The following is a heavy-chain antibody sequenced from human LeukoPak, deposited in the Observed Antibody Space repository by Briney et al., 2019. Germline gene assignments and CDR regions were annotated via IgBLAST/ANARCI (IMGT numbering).Heavy chain of an antibody. V-gene: IGHV3-23*01. CDR1: GFTFSSYA. J-gene: IGHJ4*02. CDR2: ISGSGGST. D-gene: IGHD3-22*01. CDR3: ARDGSLYDSSGYYYL. Sequence: PGGSLRLSCAASGFTFSSYAMSWVRQAPGKGLEWVSAISGSGGSTYYADSVKGRFTISRDNSKNTLYLQMNSLRAEDAAVYYCARDGSLYDSSGYYYLWGQGTLVTVSS.